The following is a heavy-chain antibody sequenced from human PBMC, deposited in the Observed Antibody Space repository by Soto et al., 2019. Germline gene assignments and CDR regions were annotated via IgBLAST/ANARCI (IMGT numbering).Heavy chain of an antibody. CDR1: GYTLSGYS. CDR3: ARVVSGYPDY. Sequence: AASLKGSCKGVGYTLSGYSFTWVRQAPGQGLEWMGWISPYNGNTNYAQKLQGRLTMTTDTSTSTAYMELRSLRSDDTAVYYCARVVSGYPDYWGQGSRVTVSS. D-gene: IGHD3-3*01. V-gene: IGHV1-18*04. J-gene: IGHJ4*02. CDR2: ISPYNGNT.